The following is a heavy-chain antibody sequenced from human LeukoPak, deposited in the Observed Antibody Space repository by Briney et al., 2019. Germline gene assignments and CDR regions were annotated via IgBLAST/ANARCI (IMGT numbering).Heavy chain of an antibody. Sequence: ASVKVSRKASGYTFTGYYMHWVRQAPGQGLEWMGWINANSGGATYAQKFQGRVTMTRDTSISTAYMELSRLRSDDPAVYYCAREDDYYGSGSYYKDGYYYYYGMDVWGQGTTVTVSS. CDR3: AREDDYYGSGSYYKDGYYYYYGMDV. D-gene: IGHD3-10*01. V-gene: IGHV1-2*02. J-gene: IGHJ6*02. CDR2: INANSGGA. CDR1: GYTFTGYY.